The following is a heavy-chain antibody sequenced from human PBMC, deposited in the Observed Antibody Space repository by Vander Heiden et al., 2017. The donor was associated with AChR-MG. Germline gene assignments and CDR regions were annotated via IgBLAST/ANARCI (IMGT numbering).Heavy chain of an antibody. CDR2: IYHNGST. D-gene: IGHD2-15*01. CDR3: ACYREGDYSYMDV. CDR1: GGSISSGGYS. V-gene: IGHV4-30-2*01. J-gene: IGHJ6*03. Sequence: QLQLQESGSGLVKPSQTLSLTCVVSGGSISSGGYSWSWIRQPPGKGLEWIGCIYHNGSTYYNPALKSRVTISVDRSKIQFSLKLSSVTAADTAVYYCACYREGDYSYMDVWGKGTTVTVSS.